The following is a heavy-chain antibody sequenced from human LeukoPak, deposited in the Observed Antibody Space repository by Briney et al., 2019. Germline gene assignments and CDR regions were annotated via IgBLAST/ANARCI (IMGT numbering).Heavy chain of an antibody. CDR1: GYTFTGYY. CDR3: ARDRSYGSGISDFDY. CDR2: INPNSGGT. J-gene: IGHJ4*02. V-gene: IGHV1-2*02. D-gene: IGHD3-10*01. Sequence: ASVKVSCKGSGYTFTGYYMHWVRQAPGQGLEWMGWINPNSGGTNYAQKFQGRVTMTRDTSISTAYMELSRLRSDDTAVYYCARDRSYGSGISDFDYWGQGTLVTVSS.